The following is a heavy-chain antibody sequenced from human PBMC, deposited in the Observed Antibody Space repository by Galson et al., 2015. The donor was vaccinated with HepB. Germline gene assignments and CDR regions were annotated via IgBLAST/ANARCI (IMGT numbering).Heavy chain of an antibody. CDR2: IIPIFGTA. CDR1: GGTFSSYA. J-gene: IGHJ6*02. Sequence: SVKVSCKASGGTFSSYAISWVRQAPGQGLEWMGGIIPIFGTANYAQKFQGRVTITADESTSTAYMELSSLRSEDTAVYYCARGKDIVVVVAATRSDYYYYYGMDVWGQGTTVTVSS. V-gene: IGHV1-69*13. CDR3: ARGKDIVVVVAATRSDYYYYYGMDV. D-gene: IGHD2-15*01.